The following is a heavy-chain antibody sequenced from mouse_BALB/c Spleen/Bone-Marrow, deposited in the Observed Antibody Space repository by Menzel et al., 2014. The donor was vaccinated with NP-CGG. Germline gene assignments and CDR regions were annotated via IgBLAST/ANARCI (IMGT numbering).Heavy chain of an antibody. D-gene: IGHD1-1*01. J-gene: IGHJ4*01. CDR3: AREGNYYGSIAMDY. V-gene: IGHV1S81*02. CDR1: GYTFTSYW. CDR2: INPSNGRT. Sequence: VQLQQSGAELVKPGASVKLSCEASGYTFTSYWMHWVKQRPGQGLEWIGEINPSNGRTNYNEKFKSKATLTADKSSSTAYMQLSSLTSEDSAVYYCAREGNYYGSIAMDYWGQGTSVTVSS.